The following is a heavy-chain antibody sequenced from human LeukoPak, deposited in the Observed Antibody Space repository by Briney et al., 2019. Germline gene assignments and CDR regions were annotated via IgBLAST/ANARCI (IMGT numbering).Heavy chain of an antibody. D-gene: IGHD6-19*01. Sequence: GESLKISCKGSGYSFISYWIGWVRLMPGKGLEWMGIIYPSDSEARYSPSFQGQVTISADKSISTAYLQWSSLKASDTAMYYCARQVAVAAWEYWGQGTLVTSPQ. CDR3: ARQVAVAAWEY. CDR2: IYPSDSEA. J-gene: IGHJ4*02. CDR1: GYSFISYW. V-gene: IGHV5-51*01.